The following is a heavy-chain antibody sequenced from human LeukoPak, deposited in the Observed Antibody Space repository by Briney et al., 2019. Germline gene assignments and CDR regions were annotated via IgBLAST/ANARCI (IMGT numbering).Heavy chain of an antibody. CDR1: GFTFSTYW. Sequence: GGSLRLSCAASGFTFSTYWMSWVRQAPGKGLEWVANIKQDASDKKYVDSVKGRFTISRDNAKNSMYLQMNSLRADDMAVYYCASQSSSHAFEIWGQGTMVTVSS. CDR2: IKQDASDK. D-gene: IGHD6-6*01. CDR3: ASQSSSHAFEI. J-gene: IGHJ3*02. V-gene: IGHV3-7*05.